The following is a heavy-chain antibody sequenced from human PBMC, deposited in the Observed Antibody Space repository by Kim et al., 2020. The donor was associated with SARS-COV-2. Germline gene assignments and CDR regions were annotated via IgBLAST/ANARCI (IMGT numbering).Heavy chain of an antibody. J-gene: IGHJ4*02. CDR1: GYTFTSYG. Sequence: ASVKVSCKASGYTFTSYGISWVRQAPGQGLEWMGWISAYNGNTNYAQKLQGRVTMTTDTSTSTAYMELRSLRSDDTAVYYCARDRRGQQWLGRGGGYWGQGTLVTVSS. D-gene: IGHD6-19*01. CDR2: ISAYNGNT. V-gene: IGHV1-18*01. CDR3: ARDRRGQQWLGRGGGY.